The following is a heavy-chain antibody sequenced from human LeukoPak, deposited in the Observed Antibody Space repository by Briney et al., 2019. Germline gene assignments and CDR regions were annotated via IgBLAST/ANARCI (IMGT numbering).Heavy chain of an antibody. J-gene: IGHJ4*02. Sequence: ASVKVSCKASGYTFTGYYMHWVRQAPGQGLEWMGWRNPNSGGTNYAQKFQGRVTMTRDTSISTAYMELSRLRSDDTAVYYCARTPRYYFGSGSYLDYWGQGSLVTVSS. CDR1: GYTFTGYY. CDR3: ARTPRYYFGSGSYLDY. V-gene: IGHV1-2*02. CDR2: RNPNSGGT. D-gene: IGHD3-10*01.